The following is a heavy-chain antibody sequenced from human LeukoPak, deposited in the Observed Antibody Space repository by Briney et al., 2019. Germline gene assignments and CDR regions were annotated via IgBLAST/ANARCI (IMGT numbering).Heavy chain of an antibody. V-gene: IGHV4-38-2*01. D-gene: IGHD2-15*01. Sequence: SETLSLTCADSGYSISSGYYWGWIRQPPGKGLEWIGSIYHSGSTYYNPSLKSRVTISVDTSKNQFSLKLSSVTAADTAVYYCARGAANIYYYYLDVWGNGTTVTVSS. CDR1: GYSISSGYY. CDR2: IYHSGST. CDR3: ARGAANIYYYYLDV. J-gene: IGHJ6*03.